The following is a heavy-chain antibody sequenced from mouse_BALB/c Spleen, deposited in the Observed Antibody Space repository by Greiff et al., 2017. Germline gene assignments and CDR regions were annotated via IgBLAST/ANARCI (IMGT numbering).Heavy chain of an antibody. V-gene: IGHV1-69*02. CDR2: IYPSDSYT. D-gene: IGHD2-3*01. J-gene: IGHJ2*01. CDR3: TREGDGYPNY. CDR1: GYTFTSYW. Sequence: VQLQQPGAELVRPGASVKLSCKASGYTFTSYWINWVKQRPGQGLEWIGNIYPSDSYTNYNQKFKDKATLTVDKSSSTAYMQLSSPTSEDSAVYYCTREGDGYPNYWGQGTTRTVSS.